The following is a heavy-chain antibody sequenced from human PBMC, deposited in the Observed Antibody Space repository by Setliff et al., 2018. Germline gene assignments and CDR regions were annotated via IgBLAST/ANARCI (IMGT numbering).Heavy chain of an antibody. V-gene: IGHV5-51*01. Sequence: GESLTISCKGSGYNFNNDWIGWVRQMPGKGLEWMGSIFPGDSDTRYSPSFQGQVTISADKSISTAYLQWNSLEASDTALYYCARRFGAHYFFDLWGRGTLVTVSS. CDR3: ARRFGAHYFFDL. D-gene: IGHD3-16*01. J-gene: IGHJ2*01. CDR2: IFPGDSDT. CDR1: GYNFNNDW.